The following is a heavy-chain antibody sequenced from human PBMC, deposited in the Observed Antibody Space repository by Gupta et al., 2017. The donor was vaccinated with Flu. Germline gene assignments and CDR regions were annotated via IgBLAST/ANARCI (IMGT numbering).Heavy chain of an antibody. Sequence: QVQLVQSGAEVKKPGSSVKVSCKASGGTFSSNAIRWVRQAPGQGLEWRGGIIPKFDTPNYAQKFQGRVTITADKSTSTAYMELSSLRSEDTAVYYCARDYDGTGTYYYYYFGRDVWGQGTTVTVSS. CDR3: ARDYDGTGTYYYYYFGRDV. V-gene: IGHV1-69*06. J-gene: IGHJ6*02. CDR2: IIPKFDTP. D-gene: IGHD3-22*01. CDR1: GGTFSSNA.